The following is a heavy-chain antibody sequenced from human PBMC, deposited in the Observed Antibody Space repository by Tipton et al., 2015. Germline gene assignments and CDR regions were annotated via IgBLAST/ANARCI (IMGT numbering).Heavy chain of an antibody. CDR3: AKFTMDIGVVVAAPIGY. D-gene: IGHD2-15*01. CDR1: GFTFRSHW. CDR2: INGDGSST. Sequence: SLRLSCAGSGFTFRSHWMHWVRQAPGEGLVWVSRINGDGSSTTYADSVKGRFTISRDNYKNTLYLQLNSLRAEDTAVYYCAKFTMDIGVVVAAPIGYWGQGTLVTVSS. J-gene: IGHJ4*02. V-gene: IGHV3-74*01.